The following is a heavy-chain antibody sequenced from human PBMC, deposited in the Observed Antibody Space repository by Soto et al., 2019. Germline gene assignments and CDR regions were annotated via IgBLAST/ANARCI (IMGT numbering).Heavy chain of an antibody. J-gene: IGHJ4*02. CDR1: GGSISSTDYY. D-gene: IGHD5-12*01. CDR2: IYYSGTT. CDR3: SRRYTGYGAFDY. V-gene: IGHV4-39*01. Sequence: SETLSLTCTVSGGSISSTDYYWGWIRQPTGKGLEWIGSIYYSGTTYYSASLKSRVTISVDTSKNQFSLKLRSVIAAVSAVFFFSRRYTGYGAFDYSGQGTLVTVSS.